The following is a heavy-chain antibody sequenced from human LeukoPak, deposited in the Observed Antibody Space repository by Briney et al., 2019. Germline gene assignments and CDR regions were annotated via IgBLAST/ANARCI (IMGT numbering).Heavy chain of an antibody. V-gene: IGHV4-61*02. D-gene: IGHD3-10*01. CDR1: GGSISSGSYY. Sequence: PSETLSLTCTVSGGSISSGSYYWSWIRQPAGKGLEWIGRIYTSGSTNYNPSLKSRVTISVDTSKNQFSLKLSSVTAADTAVYYCARDVGWFGELFGWFDPWGQGTLVTVSS. CDR2: IYTSGST. J-gene: IGHJ5*02. CDR3: ARDVGWFGELFGWFDP.